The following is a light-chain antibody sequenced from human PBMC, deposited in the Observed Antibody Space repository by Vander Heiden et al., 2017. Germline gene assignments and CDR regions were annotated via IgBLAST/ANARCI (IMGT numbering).Light chain of an antibody. J-gene: IGKJ4*01. Sequence: ELVSTPSPAPLSLSPGERATRACRASQSVSSYLAWQQQKPGQAPRLLIYDASNRDTGIPARFSGSGYVTDFTLTISSREPEDFAVYYCQQQCDWAPNTFGRGTKVEIK. CDR3: QQQCDWAPNT. V-gene: IGKV3-11*01. CDR2: DAS. CDR1: QSVSSY.